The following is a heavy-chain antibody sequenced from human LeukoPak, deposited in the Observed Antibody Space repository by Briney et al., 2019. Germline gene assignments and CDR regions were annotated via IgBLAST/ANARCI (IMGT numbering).Heavy chain of an antibody. CDR1: GYTFTGYY. V-gene: IGHV1-2*02. CDR3: ASDGELRGYPLEG. J-gene: IGHJ4*02. Sequence: ASVKVSCKAPGYTFTGYYMHWVRQAPGQGLEWMGWINPNSGGTNYAQRFQGRVTMTRDTSISTAYMELSRLRSDDTAVYYCASDGELRGYPLEGWGQGTLVTVSS. CDR2: INPNSGGT. D-gene: IGHD3-22*01.